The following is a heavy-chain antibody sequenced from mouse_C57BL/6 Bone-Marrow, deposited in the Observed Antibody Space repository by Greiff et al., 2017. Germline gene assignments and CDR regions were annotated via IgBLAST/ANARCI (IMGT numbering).Heavy chain of an antibody. J-gene: IGHJ1*03. Sequence: VQLQQSGAELVRPGASVKLSCKASGYTFTDYYINWVKQRPGQGLEWIARIYPGSGNTYYNGKFKGKATLTAEKSSSTAYMQLSSLTSEDSAVYFCARGDYYGSSYWYFDVWGTGTTVTVSS. V-gene: IGHV1-76*01. CDR1: GYTFTDYY. CDR2: IYPGSGNT. CDR3: ARGDYYGSSYWYFDV. D-gene: IGHD1-1*01.